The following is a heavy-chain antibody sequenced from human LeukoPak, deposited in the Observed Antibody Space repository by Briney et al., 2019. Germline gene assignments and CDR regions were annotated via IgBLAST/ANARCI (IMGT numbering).Heavy chain of an antibody. J-gene: IGHJ5*02. CDR1: GGTLSDHY. V-gene: IGHV4-34*01. CDR2: INPRGST. Sequence: SQTLSLTRAAYGGTLSDHYWSWFRHPPGKGQECHGEINPRGSTIYNPSLKTRVTISVDTSKNQFSLNLSSVTAADTAVYYCAREPGYCSGGSCYGGWFDPWGQGTLVTVSS. D-gene: IGHD2-15*01. CDR3: AREPGYCSGGSCYGGWFDP.